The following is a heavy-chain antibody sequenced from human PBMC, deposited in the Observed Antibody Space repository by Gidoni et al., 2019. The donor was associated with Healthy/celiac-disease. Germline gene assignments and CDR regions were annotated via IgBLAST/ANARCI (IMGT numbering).Heavy chain of an antibody. D-gene: IGHD4-17*01. J-gene: IGHJ2*01. CDR2: IYYSGST. Sequence: QVQLQDSGPGLVKPSETLSLTCPVSVVSIICYCWSWIRQPPGKGLEWIGYIYYSGSTNYNPSRKSRVTISVDTSKNQFSPKRSSVTAADTAVDYGARDSALMTTVEHIYWYFDLWGRGTLVTVSS. CDR3: ARDSALMTTVEHIYWYFDL. V-gene: IGHV4-59*01. CDR1: VVSIICYC.